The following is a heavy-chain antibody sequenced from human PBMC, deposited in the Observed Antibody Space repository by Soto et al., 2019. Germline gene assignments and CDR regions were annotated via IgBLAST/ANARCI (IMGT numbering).Heavy chain of an antibody. CDR3: ARSEATVLDN. CDR1: GGSMSSSNW. D-gene: IGHD4-17*01. CDR2: AHHSGRT. Sequence: QVQLQESGPGLVKPSGTLSLTCTVSGGSMSSSNWWNWVRQPPGNGLEWIGEAHHSGRTNYNPSLKSRVTISVDKSKNHFSLKLSSVTAADTAVYYCARSEATVLDNWGQGTLVTVSS. V-gene: IGHV4-4*02. J-gene: IGHJ4*02.